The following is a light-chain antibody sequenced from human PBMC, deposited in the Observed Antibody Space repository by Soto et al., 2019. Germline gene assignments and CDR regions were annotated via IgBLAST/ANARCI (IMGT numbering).Light chain of an antibody. Sequence: EIVLTQSPGTLSLSPGERATLSCRASQSINNNFLAWYQQRPGQAPRLLIYGASSRATGIPDRFGGSGSGTDFTLTISRLEPEDSAVYYCQQYGGSRAFGRGTKVEIK. V-gene: IGKV3-20*01. J-gene: IGKJ1*01. CDR3: QQYGGSRA. CDR1: QSINNNF. CDR2: GAS.